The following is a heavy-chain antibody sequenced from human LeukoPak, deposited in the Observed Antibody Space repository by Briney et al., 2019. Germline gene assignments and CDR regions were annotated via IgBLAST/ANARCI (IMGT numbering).Heavy chain of an antibody. CDR3: ATYRQVLLPFES. V-gene: IGHV3-23*01. CDR2: IFPSGGEI. Sequence: GGSLRLSCAASGFTFSTFAMIWVRQPPGKGLEWVPSIFPSGGEIHYADSVRGRFTISRDNSKSTLSLQMNGLRAEDTAIYYCATYRQVLLPFESWGQGTLVTVSS. D-gene: IGHD2-8*02. CDR1: GFTFSTFA. J-gene: IGHJ4*02.